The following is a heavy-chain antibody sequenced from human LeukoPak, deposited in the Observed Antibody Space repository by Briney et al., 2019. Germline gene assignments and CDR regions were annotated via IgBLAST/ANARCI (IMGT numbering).Heavy chain of an antibody. CDR1: GGSISSYY. CDR2: IYYSGST. Sequence: SETLSLTCTVSGGSISSYYWSWIRQPPGKGLEWIGYIYYSGSTNYNPSLKSRVTISVDTSKNQFSLRVTSVTAADTAMYYCARHYLYGDPPAFDIWGQGTLVTVSS. D-gene: IGHD4-17*01. CDR3: ARHYLYGDPPAFDI. J-gene: IGHJ3*02. V-gene: IGHV4-59*08.